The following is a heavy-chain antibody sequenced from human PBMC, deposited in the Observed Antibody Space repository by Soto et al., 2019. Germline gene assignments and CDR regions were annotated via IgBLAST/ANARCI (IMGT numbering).Heavy chain of an antibody. CDR1: GGSISRYY. V-gene: IGHV4-59*08. CDR3: ARAPYDYVWARPAAFDP. D-gene: IGHD3-16*01. J-gene: IGHJ5*02. Sequence: PSETLSLTCTVSGGSISRYYWTWIRQPPGRGLEWIGYIYYSGSTNYNPSLKSRVTISVDTSKNQFSLKLSSVTAADTAVYYCARAPYDYVWARPAAFDPWGQGTLVTVSS. CDR2: IYYSGST.